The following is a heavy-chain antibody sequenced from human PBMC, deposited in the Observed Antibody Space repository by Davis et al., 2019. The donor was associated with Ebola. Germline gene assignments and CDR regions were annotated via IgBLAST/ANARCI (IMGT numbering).Heavy chain of an antibody. Sequence: AASVKVSCKASGYTFINYGITWVRQAPGKGLEWLGWIRTYDGNTDYAQTVQGRVSMTTDTSTSTAYMELRSLRSDDTAVYYCARDGTYYIGHCVSTSCFGVDYWGQGTLVTVSS. CDR1: GYTFINYG. D-gene: IGHD2-2*01. J-gene: IGHJ4*02. V-gene: IGHV1-18*04. CDR2: IRTYDGNT. CDR3: ARDGTYYIGHCVSTSCFGVDY.